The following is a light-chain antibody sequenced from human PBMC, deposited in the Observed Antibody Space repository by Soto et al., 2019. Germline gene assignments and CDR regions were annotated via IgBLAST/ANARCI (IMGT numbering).Light chain of an antibody. V-gene: IGKV3-15*01. CDR1: QSVYTD. CDR2: GAS. Sequence: EIVMTQSPATLSVSPGEGATLSCWASQSVYTDLAWYQQKPGQAPRLLIYGASTRATGIPARFRCGGSRTDFTFTISNLQSEAFAVYYCQQYKEWHPNLTSGGGTKVEIK. J-gene: IGKJ4*01. CDR3: QQYKEWHPNLT.